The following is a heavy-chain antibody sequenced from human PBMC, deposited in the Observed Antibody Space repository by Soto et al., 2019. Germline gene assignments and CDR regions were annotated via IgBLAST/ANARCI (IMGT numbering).Heavy chain of an antibody. J-gene: IGHJ4*02. V-gene: IGHV1-18*01. Sequence: ASVKVSCKASGYTFTSYGISWVRQAPGQRLEWMGWISAYNGNTNYAQKLQGRVTMTTDTSTSTAYMELRSLRSDDTAVYYCAASLDYYDSSGYSDYWGQGTLVTVSS. CDR1: GYTFTSYG. CDR2: ISAYNGNT. CDR3: AASLDYYDSSGYSDY. D-gene: IGHD3-22*01.